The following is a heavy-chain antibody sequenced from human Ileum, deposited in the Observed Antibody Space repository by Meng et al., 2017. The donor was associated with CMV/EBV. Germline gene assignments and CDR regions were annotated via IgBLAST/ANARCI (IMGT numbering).Heavy chain of an antibody. D-gene: IGHD4-17*01. CDR2: ISTSGSD. Sequence: VHRDEAAPGLGDPDDTRSFPFTVSGECANNFTGSGFRQPAGKGRQWIGRISTSGSDNYNPSLKSRVTMSVDTSKKQFSLKLSSVTAADTAVYYCARSGLRGIYVDYWGQGTLVTVSS. J-gene: IGHJ4*02. V-gene: IGHV4-4*07. CDR1: GECANNFT. CDR3: ARSGLRGIYVDY.